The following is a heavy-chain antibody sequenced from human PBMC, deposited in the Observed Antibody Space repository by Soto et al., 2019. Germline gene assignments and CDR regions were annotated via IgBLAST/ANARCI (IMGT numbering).Heavy chain of an antibody. J-gene: IGHJ4*02. CDR1: GFTFSSYW. V-gene: IGHV3-74*01. CDR3: ARPLLDYGDFDY. Sequence: EVQLVESGGGLVQPGGSLRLSCAASGFTFSSYWMHWVRQAPGKGLVWVSRINSDGSSTSYADSVKGRFTISRDNAKNTLYMQMNSLRAEDTAVYYCARPLLDYGDFDYWGPGTLVTVSS. D-gene: IGHD4-17*01. CDR2: INSDGSST.